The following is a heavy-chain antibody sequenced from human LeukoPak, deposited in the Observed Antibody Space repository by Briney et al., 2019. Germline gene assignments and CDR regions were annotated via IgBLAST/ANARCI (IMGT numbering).Heavy chain of an antibody. D-gene: IGHD6-13*01. Sequence: GGSLRLSCAASGFTFSSYAMHWVRQASGKGLEWVAVISYDGSNKYYADSVKGRFTISRDNSKNTLYLQMNSLRAEDTAVYYCARGQLIAAAGTVRYFQHWGQGTLVTVSS. J-gene: IGHJ1*01. CDR3: ARGQLIAAAGTVRYFQH. V-gene: IGHV3-30-3*01. CDR2: ISYDGSNK. CDR1: GFTFSSYA.